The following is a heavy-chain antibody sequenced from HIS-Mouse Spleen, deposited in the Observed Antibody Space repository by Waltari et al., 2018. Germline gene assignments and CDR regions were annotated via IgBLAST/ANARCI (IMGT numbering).Heavy chain of an antibody. CDR3: AREIPYSSSWYDWYFDL. Sequence: QLQLQESGPGLVKPSETLSLTCTVSGGSISSSSYYWGWIRQPPGKGLEWIGSIYYSGSTDYNPSRKSRVTRSVETSKNQFSLKLSSVTAADTAVYYCAREIPYSSSWYDWYFDLWGRGTLVTVSS. D-gene: IGHD6-13*01. J-gene: IGHJ2*01. V-gene: IGHV4-39*07. CDR2: IYYSGST. CDR1: GGSISSSSYY.